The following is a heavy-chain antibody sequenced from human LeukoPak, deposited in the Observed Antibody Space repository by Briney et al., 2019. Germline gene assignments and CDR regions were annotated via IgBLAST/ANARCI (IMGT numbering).Heavy chain of an antibody. D-gene: IGHD2-2*02. J-gene: IGHJ4*02. CDR3: ARGRGATAITYSDH. Sequence: ASVKVSCKAAGYSLTSFNMQWVRQAPGQGLEWMGRISPDSGATKYAWKFEGRVTMTGDTSTSTAYMELSSLRSDDTAVYYCARGRGATAITYSDHWGQGTLVTVSS. CDR1: GYSLTSFN. CDR2: ISPDSGAT. V-gene: IGHV1-2*06.